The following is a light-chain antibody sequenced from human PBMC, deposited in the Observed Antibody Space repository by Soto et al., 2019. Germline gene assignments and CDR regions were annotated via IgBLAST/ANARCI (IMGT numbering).Light chain of an antibody. CDR2: DAS. Sequence: AIQLTQSPSSLSASLGDTVIITCRASQDITSDLAGYQQRPEKAPVLLIYDASRLESGVPPRFSGGGSGTEFSLTISSLQPEDFATYFCQQFNAYPRTFGQGTKVDIK. V-gene: IGKV1-13*02. CDR3: QQFNAYPRT. J-gene: IGKJ1*01. CDR1: QDITSD.